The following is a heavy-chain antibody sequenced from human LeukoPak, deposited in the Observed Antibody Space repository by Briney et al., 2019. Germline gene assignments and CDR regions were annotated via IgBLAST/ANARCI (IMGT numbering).Heavy chain of an antibody. Sequence: PSDTLSLTRTVSGGSISCHYWSWIRPPPGKGLEWIGNIYYRGSTNYNPSLKSRVTISVDTSKNQFSLKLSSVTAADTAVYYCARSGYCSGGSCYPGGDYYYYYMDVWGKGTTVTVSS. D-gene: IGHD2-15*01. CDR1: GGSISCHY. CDR3: ARSGYCSGGSCYPGGDYYYYYMDV. V-gene: IGHV4-59*08. J-gene: IGHJ6*03. CDR2: IYYRGST.